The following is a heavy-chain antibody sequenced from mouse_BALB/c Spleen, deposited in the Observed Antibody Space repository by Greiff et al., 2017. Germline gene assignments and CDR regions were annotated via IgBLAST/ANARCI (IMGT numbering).Heavy chain of an antibody. Sequence: EVQVVESGGGLVQPGGSLRLSCATSGFTFTDYYMSWVRQPPGQALEWLGFIRNKANGYTTEYSASVKGRFTISSDNSHSILYLQMNTLRAEDSATYYCARDQSLMTTATMGAMDYWGQGTSVTVSA. J-gene: IGHJ4*01. D-gene: IGHD1-2*01. V-gene: IGHV7-3*02. CDR1: GFTFTDYY. CDR2: IRNKANGYTT. CDR3: ARDQSLMTTATMGAMDY.